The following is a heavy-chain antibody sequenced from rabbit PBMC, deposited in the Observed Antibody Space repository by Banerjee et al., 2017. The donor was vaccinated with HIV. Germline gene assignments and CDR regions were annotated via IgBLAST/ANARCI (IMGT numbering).Heavy chain of an antibody. CDR3: ARDLGGVIGWNFNL. V-gene: IGHV1S43*01. Sequence: QEQLEESGGDLVKPEGSLTLTCKASGFDLSSYYYMCWVRQAPGKGLEWIACIYTSSGIIDYASWVNGRFTISRSTSLNTVDLKMTSLTAADTATYFCARDLGGVIGWNFNLWGPGTLVTVS. J-gene: IGHJ4*01. D-gene: IGHD1-1*01. CDR1: GFDLSSYYY. CDR2: IYTSSGII.